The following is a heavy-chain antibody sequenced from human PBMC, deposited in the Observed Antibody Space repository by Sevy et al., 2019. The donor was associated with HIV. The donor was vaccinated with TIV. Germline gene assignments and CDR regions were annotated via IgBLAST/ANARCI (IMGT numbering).Heavy chain of an antibody. CDR2: ISYDGSNK. V-gene: IGHV3-30-3*01. CDR1: GFTFSSYA. J-gene: IGHJ4*02. Sequence: GGSLRLSCAASGFTFSSYAMHWVRQAPGKGLEWVAVISYDGSNKYYEDSVKGRFTISRDNSKNTRYLQMNSLRAEDTAVYDCARVLCGGDCYSGGGEFDYWGQGTLVTVSS. D-gene: IGHD2-21*02. CDR3: ARVLCGGDCYSGGGEFDY.